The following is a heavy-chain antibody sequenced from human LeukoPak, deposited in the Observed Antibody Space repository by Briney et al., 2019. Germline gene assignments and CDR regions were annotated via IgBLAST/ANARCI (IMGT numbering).Heavy chain of an antibody. CDR2: IYYTGST. CDR3: ARSAYYYDSSGYYQFDY. D-gene: IGHD3-22*01. CDR1: GGPINGYH. Sequence: KNSGTPSLTCTVSGGPINGYHWRWIPHPPGEGLEGVGDIYYTGSTNYNPSLKSRVTISVHTSTNQFSLRLSSVTAADTAVYYCARSAYYYDSSGYYQFDYWGQGALVTVSS. V-gene: IGHV4-59*08. J-gene: IGHJ4*02.